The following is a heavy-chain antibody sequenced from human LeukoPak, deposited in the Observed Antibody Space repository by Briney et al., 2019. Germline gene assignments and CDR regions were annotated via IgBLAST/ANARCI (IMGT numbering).Heavy chain of an antibody. D-gene: IGHD5-24*01. Sequence: GGSLRLSCAATGFTFSSYAMSWVRQAPGKGLEWVSAISGSGGSTYYADSVKGRFTISRDNSKSTLFLQMNSLRAEDTAVYYCAKDPRVGSRVATPCHWGQGTLVTVSS. CDR2: ISGSGGST. J-gene: IGHJ4*02. CDR3: AKDPRVGSRVATPCH. V-gene: IGHV3-23*01. CDR1: GFTFSSYA.